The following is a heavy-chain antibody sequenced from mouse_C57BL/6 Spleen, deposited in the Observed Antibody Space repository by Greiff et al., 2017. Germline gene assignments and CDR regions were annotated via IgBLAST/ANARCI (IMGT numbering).Heavy chain of an antibody. Sequence: EVQLVESGGGLVQPKGSLKLSCAASGFSFNTYAMNWVRQAPGKGLEWVARIRSKSNNYATYYADSVKDRFTISRDDSESMLYLQMNNLKTEDTAMYYCVRHYDYDVDVPWFAYWGQGTLVTVSA. CDR2: IRSKSNNYAT. D-gene: IGHD2-4*01. J-gene: IGHJ3*01. CDR1: GFSFNTYA. CDR3: VRHYDYDVDVPWFAY. V-gene: IGHV10-1*01.